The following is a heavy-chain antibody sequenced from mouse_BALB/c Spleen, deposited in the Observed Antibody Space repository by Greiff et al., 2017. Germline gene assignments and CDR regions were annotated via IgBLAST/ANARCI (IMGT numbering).Heavy chain of an antibody. V-gene: IGHV3-2*02. CDR1: GYSFTSDYA. CDR2: ISYSGST. D-gene: IGHD1-1*01. Sequence: DVQLQESGPGLVKPSQSLSLSCTATGYSFTSDYAWYWIRPLPGNKLECMGYISYSGSTSYNPSLKSRISITRDTSKNQFFLQLNSVTTEDTATYYCARYGYRYFDVWGAGTTVTVSS. J-gene: IGHJ1*01. CDR3: ARYGYRYFDV.